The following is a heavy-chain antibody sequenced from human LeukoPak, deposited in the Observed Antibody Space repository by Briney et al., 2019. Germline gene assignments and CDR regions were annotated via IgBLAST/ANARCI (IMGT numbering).Heavy chain of an antibody. V-gene: IGHV4-4*09. CDR1: GSSIGTYS. D-gene: IGHD6-6*01. CDR3: ARVMAARREDLNWFDP. J-gene: IGHJ5*02. Sequence: SETLSLTCTVSGSSIGTYSWSWIRQPPGKGLEWVGYIYTTGSTHYNPSLKSRVTISVDTSKNQFSLNLTSVNAADTAVYYCARVMAARREDLNWFDPWGQGTLVTVSS. CDR2: IYTTGST.